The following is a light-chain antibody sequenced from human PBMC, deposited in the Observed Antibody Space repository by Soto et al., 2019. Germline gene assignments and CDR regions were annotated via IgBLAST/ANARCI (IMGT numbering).Light chain of an antibody. CDR3: QQLNSYPLT. CDR2: GAS. J-gene: IGKJ3*01. V-gene: IGKV1-9*01. CDR1: QGIRSY. Sequence: GDRVTITCRASQGIRSYLAWYQQKPGKAPNLLIYGASTLQSGVPSRFSGSGSGTQFTLTISSLQPEDFATYYCQQLNSYPLTFGPGTKVDIK.